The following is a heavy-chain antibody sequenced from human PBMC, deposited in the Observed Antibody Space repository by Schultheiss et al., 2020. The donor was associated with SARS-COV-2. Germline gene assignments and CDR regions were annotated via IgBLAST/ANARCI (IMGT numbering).Heavy chain of an antibody. CDR3: AAEGGDCGGDCYSVY. Sequence: SETLSLTCSVSGGSISSGGYYWSWIRQHPGKGLEWIGYIYYSGSTYYNPSLKSQVTISVDTSKNQFSLKLSSVTAADTAVYYCAAEGGDCGGDCYSVYWGQGTLVTVSS. V-gene: IGHV4-31*01. CDR2: IYYSGST. J-gene: IGHJ4*02. CDR1: GGSISSGGYY. D-gene: IGHD2-21*02.